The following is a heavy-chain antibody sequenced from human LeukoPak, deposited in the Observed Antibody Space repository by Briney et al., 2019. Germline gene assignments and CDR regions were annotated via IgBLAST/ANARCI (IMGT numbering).Heavy chain of an antibody. CDR1: GLSFSNYW. CDR2: TNLHGTTV. V-gene: IGHV3-74*01. Sequence: GGSLRLSCAVSGLSFSNYWMHWVRQAPGKGLVWVARTNLHGTTVDYADSVKGRFTISRDNAKNTLFLQMNSLRAEDTAVYYCASGYTYVRLGDHWGQGTLITVSS. CDR3: ASGYTYVRLGDH. D-gene: IGHD5-18*01. J-gene: IGHJ4*02.